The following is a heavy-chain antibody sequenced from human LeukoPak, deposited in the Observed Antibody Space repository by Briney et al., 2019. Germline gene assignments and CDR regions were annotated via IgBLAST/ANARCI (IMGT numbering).Heavy chain of an antibody. J-gene: IGHJ6*02. CDR3: AKVPRSSGCWGMDV. CDR1: GFTFSSYA. V-gene: IGHV3-23*01. Sequence: GGSLRLSCAASGFTFSSYAMSWVRQAPGKGLEWVSAISGSGGSTYYADSVKGRFTISRDNSKNTLYLQMNSLRAEDTAVYYCAKVPRSSGCWGMDVWGQGTTVTVSS. D-gene: IGHD6-19*01. CDR2: ISGSGGST.